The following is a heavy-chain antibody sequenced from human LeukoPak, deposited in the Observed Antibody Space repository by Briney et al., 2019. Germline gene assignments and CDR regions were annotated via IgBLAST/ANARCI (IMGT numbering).Heavy chain of an antibody. D-gene: IGHD2-21*02. Sequence: SVKVSCKASGGTFSSYAISWVRQAPGQGLEWMGRVIPILGIANYAQKFQGRVTITADKSTSTAYMELSSLRSEDTAVYYCARAPYCGGDCYSNWFDPWGQGTLVTVSS. J-gene: IGHJ5*02. CDR3: ARAPYCGGDCYSNWFDP. V-gene: IGHV1-69*04. CDR2: VIPILGIA. CDR1: GGTFSSYA.